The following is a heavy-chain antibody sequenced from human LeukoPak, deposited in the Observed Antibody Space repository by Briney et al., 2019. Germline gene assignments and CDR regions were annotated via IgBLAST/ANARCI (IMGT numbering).Heavy chain of an antibody. D-gene: IGHD3-3*01. V-gene: IGHV3-21*01. CDR3: ARFTIDAFDI. CDR2: ISSSSSYI. CDR1: GFTFSSYS. Sequence: GGSLRLSCAASGFTFSSYSMNWVRQAPGKGLEWVSSISSSSSYIYYADSLKGRFTISRDNAKNSLYLEMNSLRAEDTAVYYCARFTIDAFDIWGQGTMVTVSS. J-gene: IGHJ3*02.